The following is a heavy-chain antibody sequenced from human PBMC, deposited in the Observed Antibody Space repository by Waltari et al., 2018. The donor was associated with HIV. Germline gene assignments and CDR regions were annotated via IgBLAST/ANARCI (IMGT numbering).Heavy chain of an antibody. D-gene: IGHD1-26*01. CDR3: ARLPGELRGSGYYDMDV. CDR2: INHPGST. V-gene: IGHV4-34*01. J-gene: IGHJ6*02. CDR1: GGSFSVYS. Sequence: QVQLQQWGAGLLKPSETLSLTCAVYGGSFSVYSWTWIRQTPGKGLEWIGEINHPGSTNYNPSLKSRVTISLDTSKNQFSLKLSSVTAADTAVYYCARLPGELRGSGYYDMDVWGQGTTVTVSS.